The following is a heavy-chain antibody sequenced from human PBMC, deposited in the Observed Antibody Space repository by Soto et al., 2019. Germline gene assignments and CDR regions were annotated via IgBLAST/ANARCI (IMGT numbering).Heavy chain of an antibody. CDR1: GGTFSSYA. D-gene: IGHD2-15*01. V-gene: IGHV1-69*12. J-gene: IGHJ4*02. CDR3: ARDCSGGSCYGPTAIDY. Sequence: QVQLVQSGAEVKKPGSSVKVSCKASGGTFSSYAISWVRQAPGQGLEWMGGIIPIFGTANYAQKFQGRVTITADESTSTADMELSSLRSEDTAVYYCARDCSGGSCYGPTAIDYWGQGTLVTVSS. CDR2: IIPIFGTA.